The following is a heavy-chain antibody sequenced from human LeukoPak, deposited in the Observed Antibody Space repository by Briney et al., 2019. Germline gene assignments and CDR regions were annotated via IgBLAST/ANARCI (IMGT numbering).Heavy chain of an antibody. J-gene: IGHJ4*02. CDR2: IQFDGDNK. CDR3: ARGATAMVSFYFDY. Sequence: GGSLRLSCAASGFTFTSYGMHWVRQGPGKGLEWVTFIQFDGDNKYYADSVKGRFTISRDNSKNTLYLEMNSLRPEDTAVYYCARGATAMVSFYFDYWGRGTLVTVSS. V-gene: IGHV3-30*02. D-gene: IGHD5-18*01. CDR1: GFTFTSYG.